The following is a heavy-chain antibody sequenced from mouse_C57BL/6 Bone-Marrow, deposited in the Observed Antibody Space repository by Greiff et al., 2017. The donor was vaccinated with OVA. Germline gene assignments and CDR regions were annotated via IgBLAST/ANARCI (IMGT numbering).Heavy chain of an antibody. CDR2: IDPSDSYT. Sequence: VQLQQPGAELVMPGASVKLSCKASGYTFTSYWMHWVKQRPGQGLEWIGEIDPSDSYTNYNQKFKGKSTLTVDKSSSTAYMQLSSLTSEDSAVYYCARGGYYVGFADWGQGTLVTVSA. V-gene: IGHV1-69*01. D-gene: IGHD2-3*01. J-gene: IGHJ3*01. CDR1: GYTFTSYW. CDR3: ARGGYYVGFAD.